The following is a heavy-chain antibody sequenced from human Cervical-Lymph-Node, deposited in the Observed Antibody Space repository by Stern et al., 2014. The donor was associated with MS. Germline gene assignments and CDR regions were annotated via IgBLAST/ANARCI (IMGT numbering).Heavy chain of an antibody. Sequence: QVQLVQSGAEVKKPGASVKVSCKASGYTFTSYGISWVRQAPGQGLALMGCISAYNGNTAYAQKLQVRITMNADTSTSTAYMELRSLRADDTAVYYCARGLLGSENAFDIWGQGTMVTVSS. D-gene: IGHD2-15*01. V-gene: IGHV1-18*01. J-gene: IGHJ3*02. CDR1: GYTFTSYG. CDR3: ARGLLGSENAFDI. CDR2: ISAYNGNT.